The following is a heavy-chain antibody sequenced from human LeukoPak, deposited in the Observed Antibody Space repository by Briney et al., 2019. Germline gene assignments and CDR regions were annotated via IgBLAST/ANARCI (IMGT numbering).Heavy chain of an antibody. CDR1: GYTFSDHY. J-gene: IGHJ4*02. CDR3: ARGALDHATVTNYFEY. Sequence: ASVKVSCKASGYTFSDHYMQWVRQAPGQGFEWLGWINPNSGSTSYAQKFQGRVTMTRDTSISTAYMELSRLGSDDTAVYYCARGALDHATVTNYFEYWGQGTLVIVSS. CDR2: INPNSGST. V-gene: IGHV1-2*02. D-gene: IGHD4-17*01.